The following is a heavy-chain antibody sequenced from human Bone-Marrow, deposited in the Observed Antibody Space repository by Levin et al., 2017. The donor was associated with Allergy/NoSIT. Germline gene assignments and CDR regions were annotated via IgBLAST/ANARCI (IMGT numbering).Heavy chain of an antibody. D-gene: IGHD3-16*01. J-gene: IGHJ6*02. Sequence: GGSLRLSCAASGLSFSNYDMNWVRQAPGKGLEWVSSISGGSSRIYYADSVKGRFTISRDNAKNSLYLQMNSLSVEDTAVYYCASRAMFYYDGSDFDYFYYGMDVWGQGTTVTVSS. V-gene: IGHV3-21*06. CDR3: ASRAMFYYDGSDFDYFYYGMDV. CDR2: ISGGSSRI. CDR1: GLSFSNYD.